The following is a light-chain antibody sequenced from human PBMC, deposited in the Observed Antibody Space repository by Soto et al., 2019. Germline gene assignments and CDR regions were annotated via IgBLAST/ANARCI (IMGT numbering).Light chain of an antibody. CDR2: GAS. V-gene: IGKV1-5*01. Sequence: DIQMTQSPSTLSASVGDRVTITCRASQSISTWLAWYQQKPGKAPKVLIYGASSLESGVPSRFSGSGSGTEFTITISSLQPDYFATYYCQQYKKYLTFGPGTKVDIK. CDR3: QQYKKYLT. CDR1: QSISTW. J-gene: IGKJ3*01.